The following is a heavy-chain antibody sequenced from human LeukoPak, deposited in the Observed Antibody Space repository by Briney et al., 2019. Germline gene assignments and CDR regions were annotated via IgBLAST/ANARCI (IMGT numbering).Heavy chain of an antibody. J-gene: IGHJ5*02. V-gene: IGHV3-21*01. CDR2: ISSSSSYI. D-gene: IGHD3-3*01. CDR1: GFTFSSYS. Sequence: TGGSLRLSCAASGFTFSSYSMNWVRQAPGKGREWVSSISSSSSYIYYADSVKGRFTISRDNAKNSLYLQMNSLRAEDTAVYYCARGDDFWSGALRFDPWGQGTLVTVSS. CDR3: ARGDDFWSGALRFDP.